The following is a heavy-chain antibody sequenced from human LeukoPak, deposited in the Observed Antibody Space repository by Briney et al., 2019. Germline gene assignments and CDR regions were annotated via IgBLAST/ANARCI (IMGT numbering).Heavy chain of an antibody. CDR2: ISGSSSYI. CDR3: SKVRVVFNWNYAYYFDY. D-gene: IGHD1-7*01. Sequence: PGGSLRLSCAASGFTFSSYSMNWVRQAPGKGLEWVSSISGSSSYIYYADSVKGRSTISRDNSRNTLYLQMNSLRAEDTAVYYCSKVRVVFNWNYAYYFDYWGQGTLVTVSS. CDR1: GFTFSSYS. J-gene: IGHJ4*02. V-gene: IGHV3-21*01.